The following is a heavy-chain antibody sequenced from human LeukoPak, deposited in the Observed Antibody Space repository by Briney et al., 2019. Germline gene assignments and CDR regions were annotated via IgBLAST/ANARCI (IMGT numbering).Heavy chain of an antibody. CDR2: ISWNSGSI. CDR3: AKGPYSSSWKYYFDY. CDR1: GFTFDDYA. D-gene: IGHD6-13*01. V-gene: IGHV3-9*01. J-gene: IGHJ4*02. Sequence: PGGSLRLSCAASGFTFDDYAMHWVRQAPGKGLEWVSGISWNSGSIGYADSVKGRFTISRDNAKNSLYLQMNSLRAEDTALYYCAKGPYSSSWKYYFDYWGQGTLVTVSS.